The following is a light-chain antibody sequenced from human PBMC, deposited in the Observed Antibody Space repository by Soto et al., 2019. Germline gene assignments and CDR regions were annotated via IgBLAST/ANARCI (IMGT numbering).Light chain of an antibody. J-gene: IGLJ2*01. Sequence: QSVLTQPASVSGSPGQSITISCTGTSSEVGSYNLVSWYQQHPGKAPKLMIYEDSKRPSGVSNRFSGSKSGHTASLTISGLQAEDEADYYCCSYAGTVVFGGGTKLTVL. V-gene: IGLV2-23*01. CDR1: SSEVGSYNL. CDR3: CSYAGTVV. CDR2: EDS.